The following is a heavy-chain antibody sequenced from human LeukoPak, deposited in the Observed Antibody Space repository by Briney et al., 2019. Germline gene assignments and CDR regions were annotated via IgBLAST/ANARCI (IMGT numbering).Heavy chain of an antibody. J-gene: IGHJ4*02. V-gene: IGHV1-69*05. CDR2: IFPMFGTA. CDR3: ASGTTDIVVVPATLRNYYFDY. CDR1: GGTFSSYE. Sequence: GASVKVSCKASGGTFSSYEISWVRQAPGQGLEWMGGIFPMFGTAKYAQKFQGRVTITTDKSTSTAYMELSSLRSEDTGVYYCASGTTDIVVVPATLRNYYFDYWGQGTLVTVSS. D-gene: IGHD2-2*01.